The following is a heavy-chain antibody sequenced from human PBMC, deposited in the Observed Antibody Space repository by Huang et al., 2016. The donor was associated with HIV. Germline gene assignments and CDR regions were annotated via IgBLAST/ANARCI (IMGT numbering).Heavy chain of an antibody. Sequence: VESGGRSVQPGGSIRLSLVGSTVTFGAYWMSWGRQPPGKGLAWVTNIKQDETEKYYVDSVKGRFNISRDNAKKVLFLEMDALRVEDTAIYFCATKTAGMDIWGQGTTVIVSS. CDR1: TVTFGAYW. V-gene: IGHV3-7*01. J-gene: IGHJ6*02. CDR2: IKQDETEK. CDR3: ATKTAGMDI.